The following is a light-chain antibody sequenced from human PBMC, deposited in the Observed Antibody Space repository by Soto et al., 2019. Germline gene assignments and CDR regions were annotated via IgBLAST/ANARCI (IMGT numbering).Light chain of an antibody. CDR3: QLTYNTPYT. Sequence: IHMTQSPCSLSASVGDRVTITCRTSKRITTYLNWYQQKPGEAPKLLISTSGTLQRGVPSRFTGSGSGTDFTLTITGLQPADFATYFCQLTYNTPYTFGQGTKFEIK. V-gene: IGKV1-39*01. J-gene: IGKJ2*01. CDR1: KRITTY. CDR2: TSG.